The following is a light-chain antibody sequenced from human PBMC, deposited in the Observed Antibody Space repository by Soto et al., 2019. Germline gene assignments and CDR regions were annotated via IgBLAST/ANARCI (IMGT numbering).Light chain of an antibody. J-gene: IGKJ2*01. Sequence: EIVMTQSPATLSVSPGERATLSCRASQSVSSNLGWYQHKPGQAPRLLIYGASTSATGIPARFSGSGSGTEFALTISGLQSEEFAVYYCQQYNEWPPGYTFGQGTKIEIK. CDR3: QQYNEWPPGYT. V-gene: IGKV3-15*01. CDR2: GAS. CDR1: QSVSSN.